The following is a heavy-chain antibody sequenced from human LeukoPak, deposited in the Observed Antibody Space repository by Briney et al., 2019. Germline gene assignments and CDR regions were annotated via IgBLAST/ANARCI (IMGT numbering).Heavy chain of an antibody. V-gene: IGHV1-18*01. J-gene: IGHJ4*02. CDR1: GYTFTTYG. CDR3: ARDKNWKPDY. D-gene: IGHD1-1*01. CDR2: ISAYNGNT. Sequence: AASVKVSCKTSGYTFTTYGISWVRQAPGQGLEWMGWISAYNGNTNYAQKLQGRVTMTTDTSTSTAYMELRSLRSDDTAVYYCARDKNWKPDYWGQGTLVTVSS.